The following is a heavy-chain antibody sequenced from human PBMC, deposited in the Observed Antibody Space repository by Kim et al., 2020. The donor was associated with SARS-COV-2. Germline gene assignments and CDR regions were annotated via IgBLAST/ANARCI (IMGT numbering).Heavy chain of an antibody. Sequence: GGSLRLSCAASGFTFSSYAMSWVRQAPGKGLEWVSAISGSGGSTYYADSVKGRFTISRDNSKNTLYLQMNSLRAEDTAVYYCAKDLGQQLVFDYYYGMDVWGQGTTVTVSS. D-gene: IGHD6-13*01. J-gene: IGHJ6*02. CDR2: ISGSGGST. CDR1: GFTFSSYA. V-gene: IGHV3-23*01. CDR3: AKDLGQQLVFDYYYGMDV.